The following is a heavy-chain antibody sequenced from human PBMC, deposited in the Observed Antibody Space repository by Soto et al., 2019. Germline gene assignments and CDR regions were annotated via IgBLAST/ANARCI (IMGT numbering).Heavy chain of an antibody. CDR1: GFTFSSYG. Sequence: GGSLRLSCAASGFTFSSYGMHWVRQAPGKGLEWVAVISYDGSNKYYADSVKGRFTISRDNSKNTLYLQMNSLRAEDTAVYYCAKDGVFEGSYGYEYIPYYFDYWGQGTLVTVSS. CDR3: AKDGVFEGSYGYEYIPYYFDY. V-gene: IGHV3-30*18. J-gene: IGHJ4*02. CDR2: ISYDGSNK. D-gene: IGHD5-18*01.